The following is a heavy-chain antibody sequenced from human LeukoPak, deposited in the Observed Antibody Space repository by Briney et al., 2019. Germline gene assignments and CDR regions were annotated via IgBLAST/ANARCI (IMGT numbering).Heavy chain of an antibody. Sequence: GRSLRLSCAASGFTFSSNGMHWVRQAPGKGLEWVAVISYDGSNKYYADSVKGRFTISRDNSKNTLYLQMNSLRAEDTAVYYCAREILTGYYRAAFDIWGQGTMVTVSS. V-gene: IGHV3-30*03. J-gene: IGHJ3*02. CDR3: AREILTGYYRAAFDI. CDR2: ISYDGSNK. D-gene: IGHD3-9*01. CDR1: GFTFSSNG.